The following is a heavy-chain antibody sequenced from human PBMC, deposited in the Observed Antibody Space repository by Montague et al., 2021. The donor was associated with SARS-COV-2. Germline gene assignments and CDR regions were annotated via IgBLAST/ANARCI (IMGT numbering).Heavy chain of an antibody. CDR1: GFSFSDFY. V-gene: IGHV3-11*05. CDR2: INYRSDHT. CDR3: ARVHCGAGCDVLDGYSNFDY. J-gene: IGHJ4*02. D-gene: IGHD2-21*02. Sequence: SLRLSCAASGFSFSDFYMSWIRQAPGKGLEYISYINYRSDHTNYADSVKGRFTISRDNAKNSLYLQMNSLRADDTAVYYCARVHCGAGCDVLDGYSNFDYWGQGTLVTVSS.